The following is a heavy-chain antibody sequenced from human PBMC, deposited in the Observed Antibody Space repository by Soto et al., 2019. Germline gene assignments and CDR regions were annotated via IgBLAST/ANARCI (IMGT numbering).Heavy chain of an antibody. D-gene: IGHD5-18*01. CDR3: ARATAMVTRYYYHYYMDV. Sequence: GSLRLSCAASGFTFSSYDMHWVRQATGKGLEWVSAIGTAGDTYYPGSVKGRFTISRENAKNSLYLQMNSLRAGDTAVYYCARATAMVTRYYYHYYMDVWGKGTTVTVPS. J-gene: IGHJ6*03. V-gene: IGHV3-13*01. CDR1: GFTFSSYD. CDR2: IGTAGDT.